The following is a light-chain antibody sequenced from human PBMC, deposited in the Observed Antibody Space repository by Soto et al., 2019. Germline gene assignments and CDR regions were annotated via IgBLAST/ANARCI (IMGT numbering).Light chain of an antibody. J-gene: IGLJ1*01. CDR1: SSDVGGYNY. V-gene: IGLV2-11*01. CDR3: CSYAGSYGV. CDR2: DVS. Sequence: QSALTHPRSVSGSPGQSVTISCTGTSSDVGGYNYVSWYQQHPGKAPKLMIYDVSKRPSGVPDRFSGSKSGNTASLTISGFQAEDEADYYCCSYAGSYGVFGTGTKLTVL.